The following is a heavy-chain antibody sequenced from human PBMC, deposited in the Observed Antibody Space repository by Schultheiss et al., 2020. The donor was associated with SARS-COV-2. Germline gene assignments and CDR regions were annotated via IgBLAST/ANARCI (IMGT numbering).Heavy chain of an antibody. CDR2: IYYSGST. CDR3: ARAGNRVAAAGTEGFDAFDI. V-gene: IGHV4-39*01. Sequence: SETLSLTCTVSGGSISSSSYYWGWIRQPPGKGLEWIGSIYYSGSTYYNPSLKSRVTISVDTSKNQFSLKLSSVTAADTAVYYCARAGNRVAAAGTEGFDAFDIWGQGTMVTVSS. D-gene: IGHD6-13*01. CDR1: GGSISSSSYY. J-gene: IGHJ3*02.